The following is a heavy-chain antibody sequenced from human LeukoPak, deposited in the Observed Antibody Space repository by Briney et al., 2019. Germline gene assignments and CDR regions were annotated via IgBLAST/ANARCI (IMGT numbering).Heavy chain of an antibody. Sequence: SETLSLTCTVSGGSISSYYWSWIRQTPGEGLEWIGYIYYSGSTKYNPSLKSRVTISVDTSKSQFSLKLTSVTAADTAVYYCARLGIGVVPSAMLGDYYFDYWGQGTLVTVSS. V-gene: IGHV4-59*08. CDR2: IYYSGST. CDR3: ARLGIGVVPSAMLGDYYFDY. CDR1: GGSISSYY. D-gene: IGHD2-2*01. J-gene: IGHJ4*02.